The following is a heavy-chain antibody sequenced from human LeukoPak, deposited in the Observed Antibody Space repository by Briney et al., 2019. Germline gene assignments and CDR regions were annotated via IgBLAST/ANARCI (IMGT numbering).Heavy chain of an antibody. CDR3: AKPAKTDYADY. CDR1: GFTFSSYR. V-gene: IGHV3-7*03. Sequence: PGGSLRLSCAASGFTFSSYRMSWVRQAPGKGLEWVANIKQDGSEKYYVDSVKGRFTISRDNAKNSLYLQMNSLRAEDTALYYCAKPAKTDYADYWGQGTLVTVSS. J-gene: IGHJ4*02. CDR2: IKQDGSEK. D-gene: IGHD1-14*01.